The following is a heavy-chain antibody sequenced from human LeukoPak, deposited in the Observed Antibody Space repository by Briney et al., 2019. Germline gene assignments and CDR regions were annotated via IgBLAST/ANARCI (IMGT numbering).Heavy chain of an antibody. Sequence: ASVKVSCKASGYTFTNYGISWVRQAPGQGLEWMGWISGYNGNTNYAQKLQGRVTMTTDTSTSTAYMEVRSLRSDDTAVYYCARGTVTKRFFDYWGQGTLVSVSS. V-gene: IGHV1-18*01. D-gene: IGHD4-17*01. CDR1: GYTFTNYG. J-gene: IGHJ4*02. CDR3: ARGTVTKRFFDY. CDR2: ISGYNGNT.